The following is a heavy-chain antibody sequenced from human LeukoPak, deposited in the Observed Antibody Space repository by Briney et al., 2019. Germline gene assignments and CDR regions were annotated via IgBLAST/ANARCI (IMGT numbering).Heavy chain of an antibody. Sequence: PSETLSLTCTVSGGSISSYYWSWIRQPPGKGLEWIGYIDYSGSTIYNPSLKSRVTISVNTSKNQFSLQLSSVTAADTAVYYCARSGGLYTSTWYFRHWGQGTLVTVSS. CDR3: ARSGGLYTSTWYFRH. CDR1: GGSISSYY. D-gene: IGHD6-13*01. J-gene: IGHJ1*01. CDR2: IDYSGST. V-gene: IGHV4-59*01.